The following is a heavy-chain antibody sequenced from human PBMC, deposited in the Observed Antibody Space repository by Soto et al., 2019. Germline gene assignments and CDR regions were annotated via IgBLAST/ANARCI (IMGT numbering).Heavy chain of an antibody. V-gene: IGHV3-23*01. CDR3: ATGGDTAKDGY. CDR1: GFTFSSYA. CDR2: LSGSGGTT. J-gene: IGHJ4*02. D-gene: IGHD5-18*01. Sequence: GGSLRLSCAASGFTFSSYAMSWVRQTPGKGLEWVSTLSGSGGTTYYADSVKGQFTISRDNSKSTLYLQMNSLRAEDTAVYYCATGGDTAKDGYWGQGTLVTVSS.